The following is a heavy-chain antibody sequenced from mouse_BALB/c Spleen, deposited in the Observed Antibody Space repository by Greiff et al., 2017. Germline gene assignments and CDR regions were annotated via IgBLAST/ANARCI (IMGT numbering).Heavy chain of an antibody. J-gene: IGHJ4*01. CDR3: ARGGGNYRYAMDY. CDR2: IYPGGGYT. V-gene: IGHV1-63*02. D-gene: IGHD2-1*01. Sequence: VQLQQSGAELVRPGTSVKISCKASGYTFTNYWLGWVKQRPGHGLEWIGDIYPGGGYTNYNEKFKGKATLTADTSSSTAYMQLSSLTSEDSAVYFCARGGGNYRYAMDYWGQGTSDTVSS. CDR1: GYTFTNYW.